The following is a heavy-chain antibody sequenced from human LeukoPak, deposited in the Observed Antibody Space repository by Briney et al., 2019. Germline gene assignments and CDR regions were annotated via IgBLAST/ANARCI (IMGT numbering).Heavy chain of an antibody. Sequence: GGSLRLSCAASGFTFSSYSMNWVRQAPGKGLEWVSSISSSSSYIYYADSVKGRFTISRDNAKNSLYLQMNSLRAEDTAVYYCARAGYEGNYFDYWGQGTLVTVSS. CDR1: GFTFSSYS. D-gene: IGHD5-12*01. CDR3: ARAGYEGNYFDY. V-gene: IGHV3-21*01. CDR2: ISSSSSYI. J-gene: IGHJ4*02.